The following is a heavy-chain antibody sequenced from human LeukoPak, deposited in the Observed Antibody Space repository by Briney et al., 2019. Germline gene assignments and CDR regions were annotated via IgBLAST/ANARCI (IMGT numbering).Heavy chain of an antibody. CDR2: MNPNSGNT. CDR1: GYTFTNYD. Sequence: ASVKVSCKASGYTFTNYDINWVRQATGQGLEWMGWMNPNSGNTGYAPKFQGRVTFTRDTSKSTAYMELSNLRSEDTAVYYCAREDIIIVPPSRPFDPWGQGTVVTVSS. J-gene: IGHJ5*02. D-gene: IGHD2-2*01. V-gene: IGHV1-8*03. CDR3: AREDIIIVPPSRPFDP.